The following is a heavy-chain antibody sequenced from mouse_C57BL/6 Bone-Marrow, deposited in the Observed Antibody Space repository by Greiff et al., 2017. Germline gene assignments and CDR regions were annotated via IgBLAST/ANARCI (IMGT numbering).Heavy chain of an antibody. CDR2: IWGDGST. D-gene: IGHD2-4*01. Sequence: VQLVESGPGLVAPSQSLSITCTVSGFSLTSYGVSWVRQPPGKGLEWLGVIWGDGSTNYHSALITRLSISKDNSQSQVFLELNSRQTYDTATYKCAKGCYDYAPAGFAYWGQGTLVTVSA. J-gene: IGHJ3*01. CDR3: AKGCYDYAPAGFAY. CDR1: GFSLTSYG. V-gene: IGHV2-3*01.